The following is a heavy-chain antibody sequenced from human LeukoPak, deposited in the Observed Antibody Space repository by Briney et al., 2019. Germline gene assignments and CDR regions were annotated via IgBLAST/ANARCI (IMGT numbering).Heavy chain of an antibody. V-gene: IGHV3-21*01. Sequence: PGGSLRLSCAASGFTFSSYNMNWVRQAPGKGLEWVSSISSSSSYIYYADPVKGRFTISRDNAKNSLYLQMNSLRAEDTAVYYCARDLPYDYVWGSYRFDYWGQGTLVTVSS. CDR2: ISSSSSYI. D-gene: IGHD3-16*02. CDR3: ARDLPYDYVWGSYRFDY. J-gene: IGHJ4*02. CDR1: GFTFSSYN.